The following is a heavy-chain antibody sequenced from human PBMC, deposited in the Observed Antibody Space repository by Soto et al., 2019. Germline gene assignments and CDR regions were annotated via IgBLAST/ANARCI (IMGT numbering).Heavy chain of an antibody. V-gene: IGHV4-59*08. J-gene: IGHJ6*03. D-gene: IGHD3-3*01. CDR3: ARHPYYDFWSGYYDYYMDV. CDR2: IYYSGST. CDR1: GGSISSYY. Sequence: SETLSLTCTVSGGSISSYYWSWIRQPPGKGLEWIGYIYYSGSTNYNPSLKSRVTISVDTSKNQFSLKLSSVTAADTAVYYCARHPYYDFWSGYYDYYMDVWGKGTTVTGSS.